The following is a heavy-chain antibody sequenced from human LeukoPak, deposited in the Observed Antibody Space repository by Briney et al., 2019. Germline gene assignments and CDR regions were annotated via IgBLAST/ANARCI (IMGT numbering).Heavy chain of an antibody. J-gene: IGHJ4*02. D-gene: IGHD5-12*01. CDR1: GFTFSRYG. Sequence: PGGSLRLSCVASGFTFSRYGMSWVRQAPGKGLEWVSAIGGSGDSAYYADSVKGRFTISRDNSKNTVYLQMNSLRAEDTAVYYCARSGQSGYDYFECWGQGTLVTVSS. V-gene: IGHV3-23*01. CDR3: ARSGQSGYDYFEC. CDR2: IGGSGDSA.